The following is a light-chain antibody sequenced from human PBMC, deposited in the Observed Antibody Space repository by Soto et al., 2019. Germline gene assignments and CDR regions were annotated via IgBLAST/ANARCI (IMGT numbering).Light chain of an antibody. V-gene: IGKV1-39*01. CDR1: QRISSD. Sequence: DIQMTQSPSSLSASVGDRVTIACRAGQRISSDLHWYQQKPGKAPNLLIDSASSLESGVPSRFSCSGSGTDFTLTISSLQAEDFATYYCQQSYSMPRTFGQGTKLEIK. CDR3: QQSYSMPRT. CDR2: SAS. J-gene: IGKJ2*01.